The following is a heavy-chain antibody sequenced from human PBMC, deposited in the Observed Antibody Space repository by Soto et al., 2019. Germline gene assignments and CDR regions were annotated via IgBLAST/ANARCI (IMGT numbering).Heavy chain of an antibody. J-gene: IGHJ4*02. CDR2: INHSGST. V-gene: IGHV4-34*01. CDR3: HYGSGSYSAFDY. CDR1: GGSFSGYY. Sequence: PWETLSLTCAVYGGSFSGYYWSWIRQPPGKGLEWIGEINHSGSTNYNPSLKSRVTISVDTSKNQFSLKLSSVTAADTAVYYCHYGSGSYSAFDYWGQGTLVTVYS. D-gene: IGHD3-10*01.